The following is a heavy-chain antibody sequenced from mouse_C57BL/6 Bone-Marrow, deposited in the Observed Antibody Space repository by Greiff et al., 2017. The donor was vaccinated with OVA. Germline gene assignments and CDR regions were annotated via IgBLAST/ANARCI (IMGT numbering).Heavy chain of an antibody. J-gene: IGHJ2*01. CDR3: TTGGNSFDY. Sequence: VHVKQSGAELVRPGASVKLSCTASGFNIKDDYMHWVKQRPEQGLEWIGWIDPENGDTEYASKFQGKATITADTSSNTAYLQLSSLTSEDTAVYYCTTGGNSFDYWGQGTTLTVSS. V-gene: IGHV14-4*01. CDR1: GFNIKDDY. CDR2: IDPENGDT.